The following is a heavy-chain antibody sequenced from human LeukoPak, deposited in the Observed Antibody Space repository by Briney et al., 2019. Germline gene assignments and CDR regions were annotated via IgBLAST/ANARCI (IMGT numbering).Heavy chain of an antibody. D-gene: IGHD3-22*01. Sequence: SETLSLTCAVYGGSFSGYYWTWIRQPPGKGLEWIGEINHSGSTNYNPSLKSRVTISVDTSKNQFYMKLSSVTAADTAIYYCARHYYDSSGYIRAFDYWGQGTLVTVSS. V-gene: IGHV4-34*01. J-gene: IGHJ4*02. CDR1: GGSFSGYY. CDR3: ARHYYDSSGYIRAFDY. CDR2: INHSGST.